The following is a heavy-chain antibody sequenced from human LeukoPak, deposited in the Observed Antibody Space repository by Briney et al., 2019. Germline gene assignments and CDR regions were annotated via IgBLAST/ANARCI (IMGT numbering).Heavy chain of an antibody. V-gene: IGHV3-30*09. CDR1: GFTFSSYA. J-gene: IGHJ4*02. CDR3: ARSDYDFWSGYSRVPSYFDY. D-gene: IGHD3-3*01. Sequence: GGSLRLSCAASGFTFSSYAMHWVRQAPGKGLEWVAITSFHGSNKYYADSVKGRFAISSDNSKNTLYLQMNSLRAEDTAIYYCARSDYDFWSGYSRVPSYFDYWGQGTLVTVSS. CDR2: TSFHGSNK.